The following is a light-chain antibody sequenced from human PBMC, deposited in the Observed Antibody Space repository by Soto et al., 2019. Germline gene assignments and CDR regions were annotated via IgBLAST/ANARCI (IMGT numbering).Light chain of an antibody. J-gene: IGKJ1*01. V-gene: IGKV3-20*01. CDR2: GAS. CDR3: QQYGSSPRT. CDR1: QSVSSSY. Sequence: EIVLTQSPGTLSLSPGERATLSCRASQSVSSSYLAWYQQKPGQAPRLLLYGASSWATGIPDRFSGSGSGTDFTLTISRLEAEDFAVYYCQQYGSSPRTFGQGTKVEIK.